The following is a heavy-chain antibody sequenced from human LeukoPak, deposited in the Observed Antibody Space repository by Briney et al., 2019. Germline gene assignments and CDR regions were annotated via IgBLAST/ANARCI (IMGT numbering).Heavy chain of an antibody. J-gene: IGHJ2*01. CDR2: ISTSGST. Sequence: SETLSLTCTVSGASISSYYWSWIRQPAGKGLEWIGRISTSGSTNCNPSLKSRVTMSVDTSKNQFSLKLSSVTAADTALYYCARGIWEMATIPYWYFDIWGRGTLVTVSS. D-gene: IGHD5-24*01. CDR1: GASISSYY. V-gene: IGHV4-4*07. CDR3: ARGIWEMATIPYWYFDI.